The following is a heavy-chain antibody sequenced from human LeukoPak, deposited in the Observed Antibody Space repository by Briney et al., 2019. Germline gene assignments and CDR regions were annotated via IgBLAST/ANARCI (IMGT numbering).Heavy chain of an antibody. CDR1: GFTFSSYE. D-gene: IGHD3-9*01. CDR2: ISSSGSTI. Sequence: PGGSLRLSCAASGFTFSSYEMNWVRQAPGKGLEWVSYISSSGSTIYYADSVKGRFTISRDNAKNSLYLQMNSLRAEDTAVYYCARYSGYDILTGYPSPGYFFYWGQGTLVTVSP. V-gene: IGHV3-48*03. CDR3: ARYSGYDILTGYPSPGYFFY. J-gene: IGHJ4*02.